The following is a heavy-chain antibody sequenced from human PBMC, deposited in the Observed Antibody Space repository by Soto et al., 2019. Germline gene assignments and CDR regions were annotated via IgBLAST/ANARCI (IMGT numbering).Heavy chain of an antibody. J-gene: IGHJ6*02. Sequence: QVQLVQSGAEVKKPGASVKVSCKASGYTFTSYAMHWVRQAPGQRLEWMGWINAGNGNTKYSQKFQGRVTISRDTSASTAYMELSSLRSEDTAVYYCASSRITMVPYGMDVWGQGTTVTVSS. CDR1: GYTFTSYA. CDR2: INAGNGNT. CDR3: ASSRITMVPYGMDV. V-gene: IGHV1-3*01. D-gene: IGHD3-10*01.